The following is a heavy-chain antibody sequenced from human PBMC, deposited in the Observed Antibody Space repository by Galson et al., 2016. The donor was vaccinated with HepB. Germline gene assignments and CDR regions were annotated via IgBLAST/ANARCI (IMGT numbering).Heavy chain of an antibody. Sequence: SLRLSCAASGLSVSDAYMNWVRQAPGKGLEWVSVLYAGGETYYADSLRGRFTISRDNSKNILYLQMNSLRVGDTAVYYCARDPSLRNGMNVWGQGTTVTVSS. J-gene: IGHJ6*02. CDR3: ARDPSLRNGMNV. CDR1: GLSVSDAY. V-gene: IGHV3-66*01. CDR2: LYAGGET.